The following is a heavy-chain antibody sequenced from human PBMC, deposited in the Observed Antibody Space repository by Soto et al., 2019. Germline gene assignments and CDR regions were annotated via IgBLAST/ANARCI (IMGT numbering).Heavy chain of an antibody. D-gene: IGHD3-22*01. J-gene: IGHJ5*02. CDR1: GFTFSSYA. CDR3: VKGSEYYYDTTDWFDP. Sequence: PGGSLRLSCSASGFTFSSYAMHWVRQAPGKGLEYVSAISSNGGSTYYADSVKGRFTISRGNSKNTLYLQMSSLRAEDTAVYYCVKGSEYYYDTTDWFDPWGQGTLVTVS. V-gene: IGHV3-64D*06. CDR2: ISSNGGST.